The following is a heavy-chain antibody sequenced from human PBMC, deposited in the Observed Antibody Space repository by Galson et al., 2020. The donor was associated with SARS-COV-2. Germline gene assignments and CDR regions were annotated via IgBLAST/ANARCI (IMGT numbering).Heavy chain of an antibody. V-gene: IGHV3-7*04. Sequence: GVSLKISCVGSGYTFSSHWMSWVRQAPGKGLEWVADIKPDGSDKYYVDSVKGRFTIARDNAKNSVYLQMNSMGAEDTAVYYCARGHWGRDYWGQGTLVTVSS. CDR3: ARGHWGRDY. D-gene: IGHD7-27*01. J-gene: IGHJ4*02. CDR1: GYTFSSHW. CDR2: IKPDGSDK.